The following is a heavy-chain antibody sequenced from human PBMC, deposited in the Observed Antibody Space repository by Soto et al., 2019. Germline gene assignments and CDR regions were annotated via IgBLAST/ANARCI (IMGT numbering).Heavy chain of an antibody. J-gene: IGHJ4*02. CDR3: ATKRYCSGGSCYDDY. Sequence: SETLSLTCTVSGGSISSSSYYWGWIRQPPGKGLERIVSIYYSGSTYYNPSLKSRVTISVDTSKNQFSLKLSSVTAADTAVYYCATKRYCSGGSCYDDYWGQGTLVTVSS. V-gene: IGHV4-39*01. CDR1: GGSISSSSYY. CDR2: IYYSGST. D-gene: IGHD2-15*01.